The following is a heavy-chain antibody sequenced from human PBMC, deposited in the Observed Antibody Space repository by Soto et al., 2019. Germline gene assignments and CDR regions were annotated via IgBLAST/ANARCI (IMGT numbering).Heavy chain of an antibody. CDR3: ASEIAAAGPNWFDP. CDR2: IYYSGRT. J-gene: IGHJ5*02. CDR1: GGSISSGGYY. D-gene: IGHD6-13*01. Sequence: QVQLQESGPGLVKPSQTLSLTCTVSGGSISSGGYYWSWIRQHPGKGLEWMGYIYYSGRTYYNPSLKSRVTISVDTSKNQFSLKLSSVTAADTAVYYCASEIAAAGPNWFDPWGQGTLVTVSS. V-gene: IGHV4-31*03.